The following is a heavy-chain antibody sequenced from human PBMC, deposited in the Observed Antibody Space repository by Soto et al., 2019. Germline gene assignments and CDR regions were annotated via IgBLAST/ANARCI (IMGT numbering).Heavy chain of an antibody. CDR3: ARRGCSSTSCYPPWFDH. J-gene: IGHJ5*02. D-gene: IGHD2-2*01. Sequence: ASVKVSCKASGYTFTSYGISWVRQAPGQGLEWMGWISAYNGNTNYAQKLQGRVTMTTDTSTSTAYMELRSLRSDDTAVYYCARRGCSSTSCYPPWFDHWGKGTLVTVS. CDR2: ISAYNGNT. V-gene: IGHV1-18*04. CDR1: GYTFTSYG.